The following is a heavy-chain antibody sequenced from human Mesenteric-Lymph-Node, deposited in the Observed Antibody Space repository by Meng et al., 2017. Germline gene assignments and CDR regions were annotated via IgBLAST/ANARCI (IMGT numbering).Heavy chain of an antibody. V-gene: IGHV1-69*06. CDR3: ARGLENVGVTAETDYYYGVDV. CDR1: GGTFSSYA. J-gene: IGHJ6*02. CDR2: IIPIFGTA. D-gene: IGHD2-21*02. Sequence: SVKVSCKASGGTFSSYAISWVRQAPGQGLEWMGGIIPIFGTANYAQKFQGRVTITADKSTSTAYMELSSLRSEDTAVYYCARGLENVGVTAETDYYYGVDVWGQGTTVTVSS.